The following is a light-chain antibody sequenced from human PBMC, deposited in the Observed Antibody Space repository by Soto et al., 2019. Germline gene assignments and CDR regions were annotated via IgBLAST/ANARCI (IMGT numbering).Light chain of an antibody. CDR3: QQHNNWPPWPS. V-gene: IGKV3-15*01. CDR2: GAS. J-gene: IGKJ4*01. Sequence: EIVMTQSPATLSVSPGERATLSCRASQSVSSNLAWYQQKPGQAPRLLIYGASTRATGIPARFSGSGSGTEFTLTISSLQSEDFAVYYCQQHNNWPPWPSFGGGTKVEIK. CDR1: QSVSSN.